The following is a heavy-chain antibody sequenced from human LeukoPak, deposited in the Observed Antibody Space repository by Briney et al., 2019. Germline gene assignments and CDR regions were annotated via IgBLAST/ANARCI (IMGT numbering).Heavy chain of an antibody. D-gene: IGHD4-17*01. CDR1: GRSISSYY. J-gene: IGHJ4*02. Sequence: SETLSLTCTVSGRSISSYYWSWIRQPPGKGLEWIGYIYTSGSTNYNPSLKSRVTISVDTSKNQFSLKLSSVTAADTAVYYCARHDYGDYAFDYWGQGTLVTVSS. CDR2: IYTSGST. V-gene: IGHV4-4*09. CDR3: ARHDYGDYAFDY.